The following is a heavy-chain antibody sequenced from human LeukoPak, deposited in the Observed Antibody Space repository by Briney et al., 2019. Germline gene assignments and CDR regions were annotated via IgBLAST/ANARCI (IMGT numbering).Heavy chain of an antibody. J-gene: IGHJ4*01. CDR2: LHSNGAFT. D-gene: IGHD2-21*02. V-gene: IGHV3-74*01. Sequence: PGGSLRLSCVASGFSFRGYGMHWVRQAPGKGLVWVARLHSNGAFTTYADSVKGRFTISRDTAKNTLYLQMNSLRVEDTAVYYCARFVVVTAGDYWGQGTLVTVSS. CDR1: GFSFRGYG. CDR3: ARFVVVTAGDY.